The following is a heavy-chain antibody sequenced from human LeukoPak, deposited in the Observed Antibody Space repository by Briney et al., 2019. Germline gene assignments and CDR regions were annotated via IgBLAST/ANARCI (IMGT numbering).Heavy chain of an antibody. CDR1: GYSFSSNS. CDR3: ARDFGGSYTGGGWFHP. Sequence: ASVKVSCKASGYSFSSNSISWMRQAAGQGLEWMGCISAYNGNTKYAQKLQGRVTMTTDTSTNTAYMELRSLRSDDTAVYYCARDFGGSYTGGGWFHPWGQGTLVTVSS. J-gene: IGHJ5*02. CDR2: ISAYNGNT. V-gene: IGHV1-18*01. D-gene: IGHD1-26*01.